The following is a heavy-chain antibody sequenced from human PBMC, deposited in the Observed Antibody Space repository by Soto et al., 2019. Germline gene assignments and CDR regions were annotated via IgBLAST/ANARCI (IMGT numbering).Heavy chain of an antibody. Sequence: GWSLRLSCAASGFTFSSYWMSWVRQAPGKGLEWVANIKQDGSEKYYVDSVKGRFTISRDNAKNTLYLQMKSLRAEDTAVYYCARDPPATRHGMDVWGQGTTVTVSS. CDR2: IKQDGSEK. CDR3: ARDPPATRHGMDV. V-gene: IGHV3-7*03. CDR1: GFTFSSYW. J-gene: IGHJ6*02.